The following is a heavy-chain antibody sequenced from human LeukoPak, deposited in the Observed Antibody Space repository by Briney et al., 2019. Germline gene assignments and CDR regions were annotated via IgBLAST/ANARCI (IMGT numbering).Heavy chain of an antibody. J-gene: IGHJ4*02. CDR2: IKQDGSEK. D-gene: IGHD2-2*01. V-gene: IGHV3-7*01. CDR3: ARYGPSNCRTTTCYVAY. CDR1: GFTFSSYW. Sequence: GGSLRLSCAASGFTFSSYWMSWVRQAPGKGLEWVANIKQDGSEKYYVDSVKGRFTISRDNAKNSLYLQMNSLRAEDTAVYYCARYGPSNCRTTTCYVAYWGQGTLVTVSS.